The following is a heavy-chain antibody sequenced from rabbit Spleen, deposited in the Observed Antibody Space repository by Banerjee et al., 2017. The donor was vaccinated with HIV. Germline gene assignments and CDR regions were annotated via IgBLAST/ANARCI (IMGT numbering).Heavy chain of an antibody. V-gene: IGHV1S45*01. CDR2: IYTGNGKN. CDR1: GFSFSSTYW. D-gene: IGHD5-1*01. J-gene: IGHJ4*01. CDR3: ARDLVSFIGWNFNL. Sequence: QEQLVESGGGLVQPEGSLTLTCTASGFSFSSTYWICWVRQAPGKGLEWIGFIYTGNGKNFFASWAKGRFTMARTSSTTVTLQMTSLTAPDTATYFFARDLVSFIGWNFNLWGQGTLVTVS.